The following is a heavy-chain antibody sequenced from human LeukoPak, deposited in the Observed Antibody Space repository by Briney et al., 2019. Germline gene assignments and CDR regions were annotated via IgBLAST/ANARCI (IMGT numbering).Heavy chain of an antibody. D-gene: IGHD6-19*01. J-gene: IGHJ5*02. Sequence: PSETLSLTCTVSGGSISSGGYYWGWIRQPPGKGLEWIGSIYYSGSTYYNPSLKSRVTISVDTSKNQFSLKLSSVTAADTAVYYCARDLRGYSSGWYEPYNWFDPWGQGTLVTVSS. CDR3: ARDLRGYSSGWYEPYNWFDP. CDR2: IYYSGST. CDR1: GGSISSGGYY. V-gene: IGHV4-39*02.